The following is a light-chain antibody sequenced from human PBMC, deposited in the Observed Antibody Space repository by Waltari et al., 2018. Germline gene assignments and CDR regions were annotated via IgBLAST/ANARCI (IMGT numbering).Light chain of an antibody. Sequence: QSALTQPASVSGSPGQSITISCTGTSSDIGNYNYVSWYKQHPGKDPQLMIYDVSKRPSGVSNRFSGSKSGNTASLTISGLQAEDEADYYCSSYTSSTTALFGTGTRVTVL. CDR3: SSYTSSTTAL. CDR2: DVS. CDR1: SSDIGNYNY. V-gene: IGLV2-14*03. J-gene: IGLJ1*01.